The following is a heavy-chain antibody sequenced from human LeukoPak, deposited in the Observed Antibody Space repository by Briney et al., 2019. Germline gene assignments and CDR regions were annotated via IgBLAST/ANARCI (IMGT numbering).Heavy chain of an antibody. D-gene: IGHD3-22*01. CDR1: GFTFSRYW. CDR2: ISPDGSTT. Sequence: GGSLRLSCAASGFTFSRYWMHWVRQAPGKGLMWVSRISPDGSTTLYADSVRGRFTISRDNSKNTLYLQMNSLRAEDTAVYYCAGDYYDSSGYYYGQDYWGQGTLVTVSS. CDR3: AGDYYDSSGYYYGQDY. J-gene: IGHJ4*02. V-gene: IGHV3-74*03.